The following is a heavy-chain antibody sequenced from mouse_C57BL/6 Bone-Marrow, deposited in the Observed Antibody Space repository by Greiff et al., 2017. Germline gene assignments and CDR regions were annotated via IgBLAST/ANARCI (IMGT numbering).Heavy chain of an antibody. Sequence: EVKLMESGGGLVQPGGSLKLSCAASGFTFSDYYMYWVRQTPEKRLEWVAYISNGGGSIYYPDTVKGRFTISRDNAKNTLYLQMSRLKSEVSAMYYCAKPDDYFWYFDVWGTGTPVTVSS. V-gene: IGHV5-12*01. CDR2: ISNGGGSI. CDR3: AKPDDYFWYFDV. CDR1: GFTFSDYY. D-gene: IGHD2-3*01. J-gene: IGHJ1*03.